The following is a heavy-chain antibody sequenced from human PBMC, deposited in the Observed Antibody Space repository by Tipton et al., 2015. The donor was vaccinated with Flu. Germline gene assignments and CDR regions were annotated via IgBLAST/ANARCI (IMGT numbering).Heavy chain of an antibody. D-gene: IGHD3-10*01. Sequence: SLRLSCAASGFTLSSYDMHWVRQATGERLEWVSGIAAAGATNYLGAVKGRFIISRENAKNSLYLHMNGLRAGDTGIYYCARVLAAPGSSFFDPWGRGTLVPVSS. CDR3: ARVLAAPGSSFFDP. J-gene: IGHJ2*01. V-gene: IGHV3-13*01. CDR2: IAAAGAT. CDR1: GFTLSSYD.